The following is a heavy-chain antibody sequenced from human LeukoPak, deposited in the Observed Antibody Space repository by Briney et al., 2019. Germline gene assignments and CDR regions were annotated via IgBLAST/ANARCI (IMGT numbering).Heavy chain of an antibody. CDR2: ISSSSSYI. CDR1: GFTSSSYA. J-gene: IGHJ4*02. D-gene: IGHD1-20*01. V-gene: IGHV3-21*01. Sequence: GGSLRLSCAASGFTSSSYAMSWVRQAPGKGLEWVSSISSSSSYIYYADSVKGRFTISRDNAKNSLYLQMNSLRAEDTAVYYCAREEDNWNYWDYWGQGTLVTVSS. CDR3: AREEDNWNYWDY.